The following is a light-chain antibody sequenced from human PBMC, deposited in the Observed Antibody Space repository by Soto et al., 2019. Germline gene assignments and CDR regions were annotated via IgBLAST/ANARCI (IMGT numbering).Light chain of an antibody. Sequence: DIQMTQSPSSLSASVGDRVTITCRASQSISSYLNWYQQKLGKAPKLLIYAASSLQSGVPSRFSGSGSGTDFTLTISSLQPEDFATYYCQQSYSTPLSPFGLGTKVDIK. CDR2: AAS. J-gene: IGKJ3*01. V-gene: IGKV1-39*01. CDR3: QQSYSTPLSP. CDR1: QSISSY.